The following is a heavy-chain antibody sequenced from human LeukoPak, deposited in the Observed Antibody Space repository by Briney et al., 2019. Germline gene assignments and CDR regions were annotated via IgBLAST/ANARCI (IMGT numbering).Heavy chain of an antibody. V-gene: IGHV3-48*01. CDR3: ARDLIVGATINYYFDY. CDR2: ISDSSSTI. Sequence: GGSLRLSCAASGFTFSSYAMSWVRQAPGKGLEWVSYISDSSSTIYYADSVKGRFTISRDNAKNSLYLRMNSLRAEDTAVYYCARDLIVGATINYYFDYWGQGTLVTVSS. D-gene: IGHD1-26*01. CDR1: GFTFSSYA. J-gene: IGHJ4*02.